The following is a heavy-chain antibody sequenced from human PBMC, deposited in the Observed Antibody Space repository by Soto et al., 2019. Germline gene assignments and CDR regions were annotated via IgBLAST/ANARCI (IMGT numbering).Heavy chain of an antibody. J-gene: IGHJ4*02. CDR3: ARGRSWDMGGYDLIDY. Sequence: SETLSLTCTVSGGSISSYYWSWIRQPPGKGLEWIGYIYYRGSTNYNPPLKSRVTKSVDTSKNQFSLKLSSVTAADTAVYYCARGRSWDMGGYDLIDYWGQGTLVTVSS. V-gene: IGHV4-59*01. CDR2: IYYRGST. CDR1: GGSISSYY. D-gene: IGHD5-12*01.